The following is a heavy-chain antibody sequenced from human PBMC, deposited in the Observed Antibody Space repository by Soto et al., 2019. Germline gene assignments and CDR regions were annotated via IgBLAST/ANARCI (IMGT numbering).Heavy chain of an antibody. V-gene: IGHV1-8*01. CDR3: ARGPGSSDWRFSYYYMDV. CDR2: MNPNSGNT. D-gene: IGHD6-19*01. CDR1: FTSYD. Sequence: VQLVQSGAEVKKPGASVKVSCTFTSYDINWVRQATGQGLEWMGWMNPNSGNTRYAQKFQGRVTMTRNTSNFTAYMELSSLRSEDTAVYYCARGPGSSDWRFSYYYMDVWGQGTTVTVSS. J-gene: IGHJ6*02.